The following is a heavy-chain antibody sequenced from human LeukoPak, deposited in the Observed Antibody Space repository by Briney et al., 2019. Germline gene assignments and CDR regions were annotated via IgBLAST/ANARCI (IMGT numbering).Heavy chain of an antibody. D-gene: IGHD1-26*01. Sequence: ASLKVSPTPSGYTLTSYGIRSGRHTPRQGGERMGWISAYDGNTNDAPKLQGRVTMTTDTSTSTAYMELRSLRSDDTAVDYCARGRGSYTTSFDFWGQGTLVTVSS. J-gene: IGHJ4*02. V-gene: IGHV1-18*01. CDR3: ARGRGSYTTSFDF. CDR2: ISAYDGNT. CDR1: GYTLTSYG.